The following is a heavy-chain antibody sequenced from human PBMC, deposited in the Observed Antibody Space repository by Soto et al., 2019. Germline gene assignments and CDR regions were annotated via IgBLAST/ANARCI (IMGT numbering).Heavy chain of an antibody. CDR3: PTDRYYDSSGYFDY. CDR1: GFTFSNAW. Sequence: GGSLRLSCAASGFTFSNAWMSWVRQAPGKGLEWVGRIKSKTDGGTTDYAAPVKGRFTISRDDSKNTLYLQMNSLKTEDTAVYYCPTDRYYDSSGYFDYWGQGTLVTVSS. J-gene: IGHJ4*02. V-gene: IGHV3-15*01. D-gene: IGHD3-22*01. CDR2: IKSKTDGGTT.